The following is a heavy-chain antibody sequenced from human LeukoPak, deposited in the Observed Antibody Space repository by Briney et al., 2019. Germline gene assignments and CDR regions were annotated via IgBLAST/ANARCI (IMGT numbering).Heavy chain of an antibody. CDR1: GFTFSSYG. V-gene: IGHV3-23*01. D-gene: IGHD2-15*01. CDR3: AKNGDRGAYCTGGTCYPYFYYYMDV. J-gene: IGHJ6*03. CDR2: ISSTGGTS. Sequence: PGGPLRLSCAASGFTFSSYGMSWVRQAPGKGLEWVSSISSTGGTSYYADSVKGRFTISRDNSKNTLYLQMNSLRAEDTAIYYCAKNGDRGAYCTGGTCYPYFYYYMDVWGKGTTVTI.